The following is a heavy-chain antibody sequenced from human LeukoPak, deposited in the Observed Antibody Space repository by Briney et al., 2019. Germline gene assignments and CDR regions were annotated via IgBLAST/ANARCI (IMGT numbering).Heavy chain of an antibody. J-gene: IGHJ4*02. CDR3: ARASRYCSGGSCSGTRVDY. V-gene: IGHV4-59*01. CDR2: IYYSGST. Sequence: PSETLSLTCTVSGGSISSYYWSWIRQPPGKGLEWIGYIYYSGSTNYNPPLKSRVTISVDTSKNQFSLKLSSVTAADTAVYYCARASRYCSGGSCSGTRVDYCGQGTLVTVSS. D-gene: IGHD2-15*01. CDR1: GGSISSYY.